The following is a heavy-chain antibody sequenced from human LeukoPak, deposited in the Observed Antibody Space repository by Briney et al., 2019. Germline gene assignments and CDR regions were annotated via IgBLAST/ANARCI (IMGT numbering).Heavy chain of an antibody. Sequence: PSETLSLTCTVSGGSISSSSYYWSWIRQPPGKGLEWIGYIYYSGSTNYNPSLKSRVTISVDTSKNQFSLKLSSVTAADTAVYYCARGEYSSSWYPKGYWFDPWGQGTLVTVSS. J-gene: IGHJ5*02. CDR2: IYYSGST. CDR3: ARGEYSSSWYPKGYWFDP. D-gene: IGHD6-13*01. CDR1: GGSISSSSYY. V-gene: IGHV4-61*01.